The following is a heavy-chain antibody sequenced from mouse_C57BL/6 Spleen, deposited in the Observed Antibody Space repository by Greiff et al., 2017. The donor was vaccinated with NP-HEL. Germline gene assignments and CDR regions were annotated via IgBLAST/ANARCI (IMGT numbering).Heavy chain of an antibody. CDR3: AGSNFYAMDY. D-gene: IGHD2-5*01. Sequence: QVQLQQPGAELVMPGASVKLSCKASGYTFTGYCMNWVKQSPGQGLEWIGEINPTNSYTNYNQKFKGKSTLTVDKSSSTAYMQLSSLTSEDSAVYYCAGSNFYAMDYWGQGTSVTVSS. V-gene: IGHV1-69*01. CDR2: INPTNSYT. J-gene: IGHJ4*01. CDR1: GYTFTGYC.